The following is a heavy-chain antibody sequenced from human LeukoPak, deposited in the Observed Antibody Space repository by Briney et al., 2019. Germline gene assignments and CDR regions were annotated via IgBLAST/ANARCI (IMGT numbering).Heavy chain of an antibody. Sequence: SQTLSLTCAVSGGSISSGGYSWSWIRQPPGKGLEWIGYIYHSGSTYYNPSLKSRVTISVDRSKNQFSLKLSSVTAADTAVYYCARGYCSGGSCYPQWAYWGQGTLVTVSS. CDR3: ARGYCSGGSCYPQWAY. D-gene: IGHD2-15*01. J-gene: IGHJ4*02. CDR1: GGSISSGGYS. CDR2: IYHSGST. V-gene: IGHV4-30-2*01.